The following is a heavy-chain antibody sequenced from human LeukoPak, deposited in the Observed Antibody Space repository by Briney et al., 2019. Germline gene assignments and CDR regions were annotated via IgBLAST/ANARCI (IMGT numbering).Heavy chain of an antibody. D-gene: IGHD3-16*01. CDR2: ISYSGST. J-gene: IGHJ5*02. CDR1: GASITNNTYY. CDR3: AKRKGVWGNYFDP. Sequence: SETLSLTCSVSGASITNNTYYWGWFRQPPGKRLEWVGSISYSGSTYYNPSLKSRLTIFVDTSKNQFSLRLTSVTAADTALYYCAKRKGVWGNYFDPWGQGILVTVSS. V-gene: IGHV4-39*01.